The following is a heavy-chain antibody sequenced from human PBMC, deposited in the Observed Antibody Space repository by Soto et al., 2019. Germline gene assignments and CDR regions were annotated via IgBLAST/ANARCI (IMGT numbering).Heavy chain of an antibody. CDR1: GGYISSGGYF. J-gene: IGHJ5*02. Sequence: SETLSLTCTVSGGYISSGGYFWSWIRQHPGKGLEWIGYIYYSGSTYCKPSLKSRVTISVDTSKNQFSLKLNSVTAADTAVYYCARDAGSSWYWFDPWGQGTLVTVSS. CDR2: IYYSGST. D-gene: IGHD6-13*01. CDR3: ARDAGSSWYWFDP. V-gene: IGHV4-31*03.